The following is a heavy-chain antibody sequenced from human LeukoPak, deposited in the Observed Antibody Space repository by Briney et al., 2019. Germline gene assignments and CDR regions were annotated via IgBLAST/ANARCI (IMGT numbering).Heavy chain of an antibody. CDR1: GFTVSSNY. Sequence: PGGSLRLSCAASGFTVSSNYMSWVRQAPGKGLGWASVIYSGGSTYYADSVKVRFTISRPNSKNTLYLQMNSLGAEDTAVYYCARWDGEEGFDYWGQGTLVTVSS. CDR2: IYSGGST. J-gene: IGHJ4*02. D-gene: IGHD1-26*01. CDR3: ARWDGEEGFDY. V-gene: IGHV3-53*04.